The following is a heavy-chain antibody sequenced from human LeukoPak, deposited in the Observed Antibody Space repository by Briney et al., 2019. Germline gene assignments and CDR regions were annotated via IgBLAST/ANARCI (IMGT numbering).Heavy chain of an antibody. CDR3: ARDAARSYCSGGSCYSRWFDP. CDR1: AGSFRNYY. Sequence: PSETLSLTCSVSAGSFRNYYCGSVRQPPGKGLEWVGEINRSGSTNYHPSLKSRITMSVYTSKVQFSLNLSSVTAADTAVYYCARDAARSYCSGGSCYSRWFDPWGQGTLVTVSS. CDR2: INRSGST. V-gene: IGHV4-34*01. D-gene: IGHD2-15*01. J-gene: IGHJ5*02.